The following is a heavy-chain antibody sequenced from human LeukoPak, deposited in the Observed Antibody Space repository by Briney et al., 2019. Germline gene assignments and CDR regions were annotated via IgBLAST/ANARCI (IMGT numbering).Heavy chain of an antibody. D-gene: IGHD3-10*01. CDR1: GGSISYYY. J-gene: IGHJ5*02. V-gene: IGHV4-59*01. CDR3: ARGGYYGSGNDFRFDP. CDR2: IYYSGST. Sequence: SETLSLTCTVSGGSISYYYWSWIRQPPGKGLEWIGYIYYSGSTNYNPSLKSRVTISLDTSKNQFSLKLSSVTAADTAVYYCARGGYYGSGNDFRFDPWGQGTLVTVSS.